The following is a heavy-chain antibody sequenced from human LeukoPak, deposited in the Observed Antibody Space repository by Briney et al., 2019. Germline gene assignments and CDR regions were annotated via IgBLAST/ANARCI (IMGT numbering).Heavy chain of an antibody. J-gene: IGHJ4*02. CDR1: VYTFTVYY. Sequence: ASVKVSCKASVYTFTVYYTHWVRQAPGQGLEWMGWINPNSGGTNYAQKFQGRVTMTRDTSISTAYMELSRLRSDDTAVYYCANLGGYSGYDLSGYWGQGTLVTVSS. CDR2: INPNSGGT. D-gene: IGHD5-12*01. V-gene: IGHV1-2*02. CDR3: ANLGGYSGYDLSGY.